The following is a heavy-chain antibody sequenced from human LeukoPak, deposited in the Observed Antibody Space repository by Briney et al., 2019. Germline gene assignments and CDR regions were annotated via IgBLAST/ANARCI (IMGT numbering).Heavy chain of an antibody. V-gene: IGHV5-51*01. CDR1: GYSFTSYW. D-gene: IGHD4-17*01. J-gene: IGHJ6*02. CDR2: IYPGDSDT. Sequence: GESLKISCKGSGYSFTSYWIGWVRQMPGKGLEWMGIIYPGDSDTRYSPSFQGQVTISADKSISTAYLQWSSLKASDTAMYYCARHSFMGDYGDYGGYYGMDVWGQGTTVTVSS. CDR3: ARHSFMGDYGDYGGYYGMDV.